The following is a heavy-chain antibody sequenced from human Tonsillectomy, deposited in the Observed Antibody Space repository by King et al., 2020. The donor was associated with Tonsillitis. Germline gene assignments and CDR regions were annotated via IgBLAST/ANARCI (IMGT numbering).Heavy chain of an antibody. Sequence: VQLVERGGGVVQPGRSLRLSCAASGFTFSTYDMHWVRQAPGKGLEWVTVTSYDGSNKYYADSVQGRFIISRDNSKNTLYLQMNSLRAEDTAVYYCAKDLYYYDSSGYLDYWGQGTLVTVSS. CDR2: TSYDGSNK. D-gene: IGHD3-22*01. CDR1: GFTFSTYD. J-gene: IGHJ4*02. CDR3: AKDLYYYDSSGYLDY. V-gene: IGHV3-30*18.